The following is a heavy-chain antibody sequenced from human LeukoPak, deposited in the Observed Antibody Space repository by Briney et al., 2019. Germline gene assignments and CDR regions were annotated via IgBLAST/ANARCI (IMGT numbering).Heavy chain of an antibody. CDR2: ISGSGGST. J-gene: IGHJ3*02. V-gene: IGHV3-23*01. CDR1: GFTFDDYG. Sequence: PGGSLRLSCAASGFTFDDYGMSWVRQAPGKGLEWASAISGSGGSTYYADSVKGRFTISRDNAKNTLYLQMNSLRVEDTAVYYCAREEGGDAFDIWGQGTMVTVSS. CDR3: AREEGGDAFDI. D-gene: IGHD3-16*01.